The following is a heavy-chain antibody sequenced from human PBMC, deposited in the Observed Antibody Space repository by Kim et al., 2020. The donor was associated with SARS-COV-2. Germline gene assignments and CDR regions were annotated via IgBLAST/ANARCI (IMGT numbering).Heavy chain of an antibody. CDR2: INSDGTST. D-gene: IGHD3-16*01. V-gene: IGHV3-74*01. J-gene: IGHJ4*02. Sequence: GGSLRLFCAASGFTFSSYWMNWVRQAPGKGLVWVSRINSDGTSTDYADSVKGRFTISRDNARNTVYLQINGLRVEDTAVYYCTRSFRSYGTYHQIDYWGQGTLVTVSS. CDR1: GFTFSSYW. CDR3: TRSFRSYGTYHQIDY.